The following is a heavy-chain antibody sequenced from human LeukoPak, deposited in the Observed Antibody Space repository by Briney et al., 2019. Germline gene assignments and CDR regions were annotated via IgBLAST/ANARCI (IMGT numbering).Heavy chain of an antibody. V-gene: IGHV3-13*01. Sequence: GGSLRLSCAASGFTFSSYDMHWVRQATGKGLEWVSAIGTAGDTYYPGSVKGRFTISRENAKNSLYLQMNSLRAGDMAVHYCARGYSGYDVFDYWGQGTLVTVSS. CDR3: ARGYSGYDVFDY. CDR1: GFTFSSYD. CDR2: IGTAGDT. D-gene: IGHD5-12*01. J-gene: IGHJ4*02.